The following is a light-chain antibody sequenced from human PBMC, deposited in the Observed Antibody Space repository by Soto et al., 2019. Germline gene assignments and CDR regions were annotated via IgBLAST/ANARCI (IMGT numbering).Light chain of an antibody. J-gene: IGKJ5*01. V-gene: IGKV1-39*01. CDR1: QTINNY. CDR2: GAS. Sequence: DIQMTQSPSSLSASVGDRVTLTCRASQTINNYLNWYQQKPGKAPTLLIYGASNAQSGVPSRFSGSGSGTDFSLTISSRQPEDFATYYCQQSYSVLPITFGQGSRLDIK. CDR3: QQSYSVLPIT.